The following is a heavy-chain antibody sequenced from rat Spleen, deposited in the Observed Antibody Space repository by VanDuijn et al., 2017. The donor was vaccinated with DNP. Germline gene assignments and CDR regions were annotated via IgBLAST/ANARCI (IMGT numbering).Heavy chain of an antibody. V-gene: IGHV5S13*01. CDR3: ARWTRYFDS. CDR2: ISTSGGST. Sequence: EVQLVESGGGLVQPGRSLKLSCAASGFTFSNYGMAWVRQAPKKGLEWVATISTSGGSTYYRESVKGRFTISRDNAKSTLFLQMDSLRSEDTATYYCARWTRYFDSWGQGVMVTVSS. CDR1: GFTFSNYG. D-gene: IGHD1-7*01. J-gene: IGHJ2*01.